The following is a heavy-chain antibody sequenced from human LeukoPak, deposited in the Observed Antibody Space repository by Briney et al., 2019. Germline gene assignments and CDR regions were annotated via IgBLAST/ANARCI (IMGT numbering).Heavy chain of an antibody. CDR1: GDSIDSSS. D-gene: IGHD1-26*01. CDR3: ANWVGNWFDP. V-gene: IGHV4-4*07. CDR2: IYLGGSP. Sequence: SETLSLTCTVFGDSIDSSSWSWIRQPVGKGLERIGRIYLGGSPIYNPSLKSRVIMTVDTSKNQFLLWLRSVTAADTAIYYCANWVGNWFDPWGQGTLVTVSS. J-gene: IGHJ5*02.